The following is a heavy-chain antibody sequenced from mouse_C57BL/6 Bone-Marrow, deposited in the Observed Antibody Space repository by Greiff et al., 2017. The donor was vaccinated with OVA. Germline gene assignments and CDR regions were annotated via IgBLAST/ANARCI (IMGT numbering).Heavy chain of an antibody. CDR3: YGNYAGYFAY. D-gene: IGHD2-1*01. Sequence: QVQLKESGPGLVQPSQSLSITCTVSGFSLTSYGVNWVRQSPGKGLEWLGVIWSGGSTDYNAAIISRLSISKDNSKSQLFFKMNSLQTDDTAIFYCYGNYAGYFAYWGQGTPLTVSS. V-gene: IGHV2-2*01. CDR2: IWSGGST. J-gene: IGHJ2*01. CDR1: GFSLTSYG.